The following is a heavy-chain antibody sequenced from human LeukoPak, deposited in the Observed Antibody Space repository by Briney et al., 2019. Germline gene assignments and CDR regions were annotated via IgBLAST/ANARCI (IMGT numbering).Heavy chain of an antibody. J-gene: IGHJ5*02. CDR2: ITPSGDMS. D-gene: IGHD3/OR15-3a*01. Sequence: PGGTLRLSCAASGFTFDIYGINWVRQAPGKGLERVSGITPSGDMSYYADAVKGRFTISRDNSKNTVSLQMNRLRVEDTALYYCVRDRDWGAFDPWGQGTPVTVSS. CDR1: GFTFDIYG. CDR3: VRDRDWGAFDP. V-gene: IGHV3-23*01.